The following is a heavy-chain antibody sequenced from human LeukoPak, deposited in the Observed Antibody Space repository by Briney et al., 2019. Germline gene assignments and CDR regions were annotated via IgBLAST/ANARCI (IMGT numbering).Heavy chain of an antibody. J-gene: IGHJ4*02. Sequence: PSETLSLTCTVSGGSISSYYWSWIRQPAGKGLEWIGRIYSSGSTNYSPSLKSRVTLSVDTSRDQFSLRLSSVTAADTAVYYCARDGRGCSSSWYFDLWGQGTLVTVSS. CDR3: ARDGRGCSSSWYFDL. CDR2: IYSSGST. CDR1: GGSISSYY. D-gene: IGHD6-13*01. V-gene: IGHV4-4*07.